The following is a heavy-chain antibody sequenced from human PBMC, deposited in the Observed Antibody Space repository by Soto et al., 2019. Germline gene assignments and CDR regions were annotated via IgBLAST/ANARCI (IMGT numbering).Heavy chain of an antibody. CDR1: GFTFSSYA. D-gene: IGHD2-2*01. CDR2: ISGSGGST. J-gene: IGHJ4*02. Sequence: GGSLRLSCAASGFTFSSYAMSWVRQAPGKGLEWVSAISGSGGSTYYADSVKGRFTISRDNSKNTLYLQRNSLRAEDTAVYYCARNGGYCSSTSCPPIDYWGQGTLVTVSS. V-gene: IGHV3-23*01. CDR3: ARNGGYCSSTSCPPIDY.